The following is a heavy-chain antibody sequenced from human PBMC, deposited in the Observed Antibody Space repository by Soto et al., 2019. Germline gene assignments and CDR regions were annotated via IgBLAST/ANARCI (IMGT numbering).Heavy chain of an antibody. D-gene: IGHD6-13*01. CDR2: ISYDGSNK. CDR3: AKDGGRGAAAEKPLDY. Sequence: QVQLVESGGGVVQPGRSLRLSCAASGFTLSSYGMHWVRQAPGKGLEWVAVISYDGSNKYYADSVKGRFTISRDNSKNTLYLQMNSRRAEDTAGYYCAKDGGRGAAAEKPLDYWGQGTLVTVSS. V-gene: IGHV3-30*18. CDR1: GFTLSSYG. J-gene: IGHJ4*02.